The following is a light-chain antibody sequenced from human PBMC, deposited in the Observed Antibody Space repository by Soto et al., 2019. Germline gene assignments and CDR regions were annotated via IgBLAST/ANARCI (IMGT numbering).Light chain of an antibody. CDR1: QSVSSY. CDR2: DAS. J-gene: IGKJ5*01. V-gene: IGKV3-11*01. CDR3: QQRSNWPPIT. Sequence: EIVLTQSPATLSLSPGERATLSCRASQSVSSYLAWYQQKPGQATRLLIYDASNRATGIPARFSGSGSGTDFPLTISSLEPEDFAVYYCQQRSNWPPITFGQGTRLEIK.